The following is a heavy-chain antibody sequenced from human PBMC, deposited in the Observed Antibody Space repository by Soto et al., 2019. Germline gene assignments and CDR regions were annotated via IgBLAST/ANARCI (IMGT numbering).Heavy chain of an antibody. V-gene: IGHV3-48*03. J-gene: IGHJ6*02. Sequence: PGGSLRLSCAASGFTFSSYEMNWVRQAPGKGLEWVSYISSSGSSIYYADSVKGRFTISRDNAKNSLYLQMNSLRAEDTAVYYCASVEDYYGMDVWGQGTTVTVSS. CDR1: GFTFSSYE. CDR2: ISSSGSSI. CDR3: ASVEDYYGMDV.